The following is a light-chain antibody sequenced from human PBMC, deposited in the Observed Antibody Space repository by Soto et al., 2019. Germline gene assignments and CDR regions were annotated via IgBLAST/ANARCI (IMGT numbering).Light chain of an antibody. CDR1: QSINRH. V-gene: IGKV1-39*01. CDR3: QQGYSLPVT. Sequence: DIQMTQSPSSLSASEGDRVTITCRASQSINRHVNWYQQKPGRAPKLLIYGASNLQSDAPSRFSGSGSGTDFTLTVHDLQPEDFATYYCQQGYSLPVTFGQGTRLEIK. CDR2: GAS. J-gene: IGKJ5*01.